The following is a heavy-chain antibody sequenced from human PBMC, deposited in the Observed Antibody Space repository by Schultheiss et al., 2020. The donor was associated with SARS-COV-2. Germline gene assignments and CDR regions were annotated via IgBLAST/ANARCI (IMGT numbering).Heavy chain of an antibody. CDR3: AKNVDTAMVTLYYFDY. J-gene: IGHJ4*02. Sequence: GESLKISCAASGFTFSDYYMSWIRQAPGKGLEWVSYISSSSSYTNYADSVKGRFTISRDNAKNSLYLQMNSLRAEDTAVYYCAKNVDTAMVTLYYFDYWGQGTLVTVSS. V-gene: IGHV3-11*03. CDR1: GFTFSDYY. CDR2: ISSSSSYT. D-gene: IGHD5-18*01.